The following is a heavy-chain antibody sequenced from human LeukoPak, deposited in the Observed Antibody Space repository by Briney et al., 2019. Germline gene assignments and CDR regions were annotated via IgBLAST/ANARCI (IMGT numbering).Heavy chain of an antibody. V-gene: IGHV3-21*04. CDR1: GFTFSSYR. CDR2: ISSSTSYI. D-gene: IGHD3-22*01. Sequence: GGSLRLSCAASGFTFSSYRMNWVRQTPGKGLEWVSSISSSTSYIYYADSVKGRFTISRDNSKNTLYLQMNSLRAEDTAVYYCAKDQLRYYYDSSGYFDYWGQGTLVTVSS. J-gene: IGHJ4*02. CDR3: AKDQLRYYYDSSGYFDY.